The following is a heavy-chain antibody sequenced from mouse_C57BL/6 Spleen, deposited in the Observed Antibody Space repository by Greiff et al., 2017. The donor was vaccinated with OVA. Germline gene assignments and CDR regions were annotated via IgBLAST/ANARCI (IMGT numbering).Heavy chain of an antibody. J-gene: IGHJ2*01. CDR1: GFNIQDYY. V-gene: IGHV14-1*01. Sequence: DVHLVESGAELVRPGASVKLSCTASGFNIQDYYMHWVKQRPEQGLEWIGRIDPADGDTEYAPKFQGKATMTADTSSNTAYLQLSSLTSEDTAGYYCTTGDGYYLYYFDYWGQGTTLTVSS. CDR3: TTGDGYYLYYFDY. D-gene: IGHD2-3*01. CDR2: IDPADGDT.